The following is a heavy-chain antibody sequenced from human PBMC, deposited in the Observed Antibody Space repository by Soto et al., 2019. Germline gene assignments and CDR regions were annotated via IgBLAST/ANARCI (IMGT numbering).Heavy chain of an antibody. CDR1: GGSISSYY. D-gene: IGHD4-17*01. CDR2: IYYSGST. J-gene: IGHJ6*03. CDR3: ARDSMTTVSDYYYYMDV. Sequence: SETLSLTCTVSGGSISSYYWSWIRQPPGKGLEWIGYIYYSGSTNYNPSLKSRVTISVDTSKNQFSLKLSSVTAADTAVYYCARDSMTTVSDYYYYMDVWGKGTTVTVSS. V-gene: IGHV4-59*01.